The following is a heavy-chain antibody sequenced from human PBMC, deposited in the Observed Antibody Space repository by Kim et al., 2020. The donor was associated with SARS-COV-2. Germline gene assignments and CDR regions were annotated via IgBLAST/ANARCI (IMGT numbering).Heavy chain of an antibody. Sequence: SNPSRKSRLTISVDTSKNQFSLKLSSVTAADTAVYYCARLGSSWSYYMDVWGKGTTVTVSS. V-gene: IGHV4-59*08. J-gene: IGHJ6*03. D-gene: IGHD6-13*01. CDR3: ARLGSSWSYYMDV.